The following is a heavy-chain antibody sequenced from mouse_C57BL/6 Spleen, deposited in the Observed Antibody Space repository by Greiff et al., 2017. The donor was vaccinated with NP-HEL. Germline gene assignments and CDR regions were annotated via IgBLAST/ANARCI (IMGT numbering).Heavy chain of an antibody. V-gene: IGHV1-42*01. D-gene: IGHD1-1*01. J-gene: IGHJ4*01. CDR3: ARAGIYYYGSRGY. Sequence: EVQLKESGPELVKPGASVKISCKASGYSFTGYYMNWVKQSPEKSLEWIGEINPSTGGTTYNQKFKAKATLTVDKSSSTAYMQLKSLTSEDSAVYYCARAGIYYYGSRGYWGQGTSVTVSS. CDR2: INPSTGGT. CDR1: GYSFTGYY.